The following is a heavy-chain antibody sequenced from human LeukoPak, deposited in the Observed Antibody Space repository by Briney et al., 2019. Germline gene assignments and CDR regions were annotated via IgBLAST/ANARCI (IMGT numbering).Heavy chain of an antibody. CDR1: GFTFSSFG. J-gene: IGHJ4*02. V-gene: IGHV3-48*02. CDR2: ISDSSTLT. Sequence: PGGSLRLSCAASGFTFSSFGMNWVRQAPGKGLEWVSYISDSSTLTDYADSVKGRFTISRDNAQNSLSLQLSSLRDEDTAVYYCARGAYFDYWGQGTLVTVSS. CDR3: ARGAYFDY.